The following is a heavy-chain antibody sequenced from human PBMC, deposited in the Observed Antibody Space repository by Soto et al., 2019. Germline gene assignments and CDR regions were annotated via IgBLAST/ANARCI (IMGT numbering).Heavy chain of an antibody. CDR1: GGPISSSSYY. J-gene: IGHJ3*02. D-gene: IGHD1-26*01. CDR2: IYYSGST. CDR3: AIATRDAFDI. V-gene: IGHV4-39*01. Sequence: TLSLTCTVSGGPISSSSYYWGWIRQPPGKGLEWIGSIYYSGSTYYNPSLKSRVTISVDTSKNQFSLKLSSVTAADTAVYYCAIATRDAFDIWGQGTMVTVS.